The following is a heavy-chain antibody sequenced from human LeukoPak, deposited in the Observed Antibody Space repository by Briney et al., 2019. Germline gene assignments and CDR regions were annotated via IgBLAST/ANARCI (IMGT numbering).Heavy chain of an antibody. Sequence: GGSLRLSCAASGFTFSSYSMNWVRQAPGKGLEWVSSISSSSSYIYYADSVKGRFTISRDNAKNSLYLQMNSLRAEDTAVYYCARDVDTVMVPHFDYWGQGTLVTVSS. CDR2: ISSSSSYI. CDR1: GFTFSSYS. J-gene: IGHJ4*02. D-gene: IGHD5-18*01. CDR3: ARDVDTVMVPHFDY. V-gene: IGHV3-21*01.